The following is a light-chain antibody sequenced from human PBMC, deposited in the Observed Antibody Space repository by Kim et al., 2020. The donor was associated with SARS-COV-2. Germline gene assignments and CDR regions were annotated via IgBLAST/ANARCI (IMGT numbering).Light chain of an antibody. J-gene: IGKJ5*01. Sequence: ASLVDTVTITCRASQGIHNFLAWFQQTPGNAPKSPSYASSTLDSGVPSKFSGFQSGTDFTLTISGLQPEDFATYYCQQYYDYPITFGQGTRLEIK. CDR1: QGIHNF. V-gene: IGKV1-16*02. CDR2: ASS. CDR3: QQYYDYPIT.